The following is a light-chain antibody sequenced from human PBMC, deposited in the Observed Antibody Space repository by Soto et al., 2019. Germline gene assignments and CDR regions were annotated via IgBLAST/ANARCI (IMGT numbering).Light chain of an antibody. J-gene: IGLJ1*01. V-gene: IGLV2-14*01. CDR2: EVT. Sequence: QSMLTQPASVSGCPGQSITSSCTGTSSDVGGYNYVSWYQQHPGKAPKLMVYEVTNRPSGVSNRFSGSKTGNTASLTISGLQAEDEADYYCSSYTSSSTYVFGTGTKVTVL. CDR3: SSYTSSSTYV. CDR1: SSDVGGYNY.